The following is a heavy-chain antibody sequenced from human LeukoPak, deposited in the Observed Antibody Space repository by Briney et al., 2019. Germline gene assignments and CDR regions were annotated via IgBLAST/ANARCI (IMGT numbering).Heavy chain of an antibody. CDR1: RFTFSNYW. D-gene: IGHD5-18*01. CDR2: INGDASST. Sequence: GGSLRLSCAASRFTFSNYWMHWVRQAPGKGLVWVSHINGDASSTNYADSVKGRFTISRDNAKNTLYLQMKGLRAEDTGVYYCVRGNSVMVTYYYYMDVWGKGTTVTISS. V-gene: IGHV3-74*01. CDR3: VRGNSVMVTYYYYMDV. J-gene: IGHJ6*03.